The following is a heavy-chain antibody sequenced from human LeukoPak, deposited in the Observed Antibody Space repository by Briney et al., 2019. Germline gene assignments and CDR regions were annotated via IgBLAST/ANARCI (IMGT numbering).Heavy chain of an antibody. CDR2: IRSKAYGGTT. CDR3: TTGPFDYYGSASYLANGMDV. D-gene: IGHD3-10*01. J-gene: IGHJ6*02. Sequence: GGSLRLSCTASGFTFGDYAMSWFRQAPGKGLEWVGFIRSKAYGGTTEYAASVKGRFTISRDDSKSIAYLQMNSLKTEDTAVYYCTTGPFDYYGSASYLANGMDVWGQGTTVTVSS. V-gene: IGHV3-49*03. CDR1: GFTFGDYA.